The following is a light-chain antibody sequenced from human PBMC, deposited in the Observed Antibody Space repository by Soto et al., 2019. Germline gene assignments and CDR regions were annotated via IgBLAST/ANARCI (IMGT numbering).Light chain of an antibody. V-gene: IGKV3-15*01. J-gene: IGKJ2*01. Sequence: EIVMTQSPVTLSVSPGERATLSCRASQSVGSNLAWYQQKPGQAPRLLLYGASTRATGMPGRFSGSGSGTKLTLTITSLQCEDFAVYYCQQHNYGLSFGQGTKLEFK. CDR3: QQHNYGLS. CDR2: GAS. CDR1: QSVGSN.